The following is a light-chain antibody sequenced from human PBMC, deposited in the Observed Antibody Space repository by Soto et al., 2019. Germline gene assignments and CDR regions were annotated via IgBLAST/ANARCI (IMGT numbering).Light chain of an antibody. Sequence: QSALTQPASVSGSPGQSITISCTGTSSDVGGYNYVSWYQQHPGKAPKLMIYDVSSRPSGVSNRFSGSKSGNTASLTISGLMSEDEADYGCTSYTTNKTPLFGGGTK. J-gene: IGLJ2*01. CDR1: SSDVGGYNY. V-gene: IGLV2-14*03. CDR2: DVS. CDR3: TSYTTNKTPL.